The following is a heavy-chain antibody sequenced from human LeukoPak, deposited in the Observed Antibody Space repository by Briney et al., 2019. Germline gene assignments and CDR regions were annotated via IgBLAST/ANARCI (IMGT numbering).Heavy chain of an antibody. D-gene: IGHD1-26*01. J-gene: IGHJ4*02. V-gene: IGHV3-64*01. CDR3: ARGVGARSADY. CDR1: GFTFSTYA. Sequence: GGSLRLSCAASGFTFSTYAMHWVRQAPGKGLEYVSVIGSNGVSTYYANSVKGRFTISRDNSKNTLYLQMGSLRAEDMAVYYCARGVGARSADYWGQGTLVTVSS. CDR2: IGSNGVST.